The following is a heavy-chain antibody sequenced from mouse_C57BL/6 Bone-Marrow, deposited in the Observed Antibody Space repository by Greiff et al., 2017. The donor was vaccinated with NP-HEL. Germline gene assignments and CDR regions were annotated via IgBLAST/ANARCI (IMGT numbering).Heavy chain of an antibody. Sequence: EVQVVESGGGLVKPGGSLKLSCAASGFTFSSYAMSWVRQTPEKRLEWVATISDGGSYTYYPDNVKGRFTISRDNAKNNLYLQMSHLKSEDTAMYYCARDGGYDYDGWFAYWGQGTLVTVSA. J-gene: IGHJ3*01. CDR2: ISDGGSYT. V-gene: IGHV5-4*01. CDR1: GFTFSSYA. D-gene: IGHD2-4*01. CDR3: ARDGGYDYDGWFAY.